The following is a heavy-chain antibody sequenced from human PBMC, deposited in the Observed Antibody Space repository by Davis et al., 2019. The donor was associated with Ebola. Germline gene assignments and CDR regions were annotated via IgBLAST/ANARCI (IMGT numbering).Heavy chain of an antibody. D-gene: IGHD3-3*01. J-gene: IGHJ6*04. CDR3: ARDRFDFWRDYYYGMDV. Sequence: GESLKISCAASGFTFSSYWMSWVRQATGKGLEWVSAIGTAGDTYYPGSVKGRFTISRENAKNSLYLQMNSLRAGDTAVYYCARDRFDFWRDYYYGMDVWGKGTTVTVSS. V-gene: IGHV3-13*01. CDR2: IGTAGDT. CDR1: GFTFSSYW.